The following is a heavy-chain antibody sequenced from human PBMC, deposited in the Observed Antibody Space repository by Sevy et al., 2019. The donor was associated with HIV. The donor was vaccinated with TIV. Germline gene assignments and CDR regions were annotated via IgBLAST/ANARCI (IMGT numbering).Heavy chain of an antibody. CDR2: IKQDGSEK. D-gene: IGHD6-19*01. V-gene: IGHV3-7*01. J-gene: IGHJ4*02. Sequence: GGSLRLSCAASGFTFNSYWMSWVRQAPGKGLEWVASIKQDGSEKYYVDSLKGRFTISRDNAKKSLYLQMNSLRAEDTAVYFCATHRWLSRDYWGQGTLVTVSS. CDR1: GFTFNSYW. CDR3: ATHRWLSRDY.